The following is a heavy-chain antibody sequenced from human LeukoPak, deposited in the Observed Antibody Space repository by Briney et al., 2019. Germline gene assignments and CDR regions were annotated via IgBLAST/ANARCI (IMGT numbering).Heavy chain of an antibody. J-gene: IGHJ4*02. CDR1: GGSISSGSYY. CDR2: IYTSGST. Sequence: SETLSLTCTVSGGSISSGSYYWSWIRQPAGKGLEWIGRIYTSGSTNYNPSLKSRVTMSVDTSKNQFSLKLSSVTAADTALYYCARNPYYFDYWGQGTLVTVSS. CDR3: ARNPYYFDY. V-gene: IGHV4-61*02.